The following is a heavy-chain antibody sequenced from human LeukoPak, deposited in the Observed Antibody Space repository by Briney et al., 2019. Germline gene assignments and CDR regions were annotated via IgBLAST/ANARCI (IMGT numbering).Heavy chain of an antibody. CDR2: IYYSGST. CDR3: ARAGIYGSGSYSPNWFDP. V-gene: IGHV4-30-4*08. J-gene: IGHJ5*02. Sequence: PSETLSLTCTVSGGSISSGDYYWSWIRQPPGKGLEWIGYIYYSGSTYYNPSLKSRVTISVDTSKNQFSLKLSSVTAADTAVYYCARAGIYGSGSYSPNWFDPWGQETLVTVSS. CDR1: GGSISSGDYY. D-gene: IGHD3-10*01.